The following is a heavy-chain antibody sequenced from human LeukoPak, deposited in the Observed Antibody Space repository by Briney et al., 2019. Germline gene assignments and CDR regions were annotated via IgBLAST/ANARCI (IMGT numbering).Heavy chain of an antibody. Sequence: GGSLRLSCAASGFTFSSYEMNWVRQAPGKGLEWVSYISSSGSTIYYADSVKGRFTISRDNAKNSLYLQMNSLRAEDTAVYYCARDFRITMVRGVIIPEYYFDYWGQGTLVTVSS. CDR1: GFTFSSYE. J-gene: IGHJ4*02. CDR2: ISSSGSTI. CDR3: ARDFRITMVRGVIIPEYYFDY. D-gene: IGHD3-10*01. V-gene: IGHV3-48*03.